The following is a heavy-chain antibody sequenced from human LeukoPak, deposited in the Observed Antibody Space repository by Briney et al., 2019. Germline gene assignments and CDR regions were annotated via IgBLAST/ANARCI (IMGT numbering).Heavy chain of an antibody. D-gene: IGHD2/OR15-2a*01. J-gene: IGHJ6*03. V-gene: IGHV4-34*01. CDR3: ARGGFYYYYYYYMDV. CDR1: GGSISTYY. CDR2: INHSGST. Sequence: SETLSLTCTVSGGSISTYYWSWIRQPPGKGLEWIGEINHSGSTNYNPSLKSRVTISVDTSKNQFSLKLSSVTAADTAVYYCARGGFYYYYYYYMDVWGKGTTVTASS.